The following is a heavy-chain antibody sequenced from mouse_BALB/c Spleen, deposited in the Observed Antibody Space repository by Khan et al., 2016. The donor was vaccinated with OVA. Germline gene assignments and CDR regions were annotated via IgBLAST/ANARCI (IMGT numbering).Heavy chain of an antibody. J-gene: IGHJ3*01. CDR2: IYPGSGST. Sequence: LQQPGSELVRPGASVKLSCKASGYTFTRYWIHWVKQRPGQGLEWIGEIYPGSGSTNYDEKFKSKATLTVDPSSSTAHMQLSSLTSEDSAVDYWTRWRYWYAYGGKGTVVRVSA. CDR3: TRWRYWYAY. CDR1: GYTFTRYW. D-gene: IGHD2-14*01. V-gene: IGHV1S22*01.